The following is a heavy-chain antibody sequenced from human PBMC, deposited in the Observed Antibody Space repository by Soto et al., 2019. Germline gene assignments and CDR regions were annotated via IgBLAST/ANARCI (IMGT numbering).Heavy chain of an antibody. CDR2: IYYSGST. Sequence: KTSETLSLTCTVSGGSISSYYWSWIRQPPGKGLEWIGYIYYSGSTNYNPSLKSRVTISVDTSKNQFSLKLSSVTAADTAVYYCARDSGHGNAFDICGQGTMVTVSS. J-gene: IGHJ3*02. CDR1: GGSISSYY. CDR3: ARDSGHGNAFDI. D-gene: IGHD5-12*01. V-gene: IGHV4-59*01.